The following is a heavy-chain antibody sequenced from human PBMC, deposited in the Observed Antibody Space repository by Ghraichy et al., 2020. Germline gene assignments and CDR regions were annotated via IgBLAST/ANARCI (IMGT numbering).Heavy chain of an antibody. V-gene: IGHV4-34*01. D-gene: IGHD2-21*02. CDR1: GGSFSGYY. Sequence: SETLSLTCAVYGGSFSGYYWSWIRQPPGKGLEWIGEINHSGSTNYNPSLKSRVTISVDTSKNQFSLKLSSVTAADTAVYYCARSPRTDIVVVTARVSYFDYWGQGTLVTVSS. CDR3: ARSPRTDIVVVTARVSYFDY. CDR2: INHSGST. J-gene: IGHJ4*02.